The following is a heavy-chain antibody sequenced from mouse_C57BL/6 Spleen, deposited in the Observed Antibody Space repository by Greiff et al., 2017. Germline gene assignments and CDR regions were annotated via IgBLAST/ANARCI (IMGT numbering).Heavy chain of an antibody. Sequence: QVHVKQSGAELVKPGASVKISCKASVYAFRSYWMNWVKQRPGKGLEWIGQIYPGDGDTNSTGKFKGKATLTGDKSSSTAYMQLSSLTSEDSAVDFRARGGPPARGRAMDYWGQGTSVTVSS. CDR1: VYAFRSYW. J-gene: IGHJ4*01. CDR2: IYPGDGDT. V-gene: IGHV1-80*01. D-gene: IGHD3-1*01. CDR3: ARGGPPARGRAMDY.